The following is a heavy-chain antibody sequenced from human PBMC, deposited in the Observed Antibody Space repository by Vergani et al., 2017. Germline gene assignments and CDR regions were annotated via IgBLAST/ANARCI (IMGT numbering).Heavy chain of an antibody. CDR3: ARHSTVEWLVKLGWIVP. CDR1: GASIRSSNYY. Sequence: QLQLQESGPGLVKPSATLSLTCSVSGASIRSSNYYWGWIRQPPGKGLEWIASIYYSGSTYYHPSLKSRVTISVDTSKNQFSLKLSSVTAADTAVYFCARHSTVEWLVKLGWIVPWGQGILVTVSS. CDR2: IYYSGST. V-gene: IGHV4-39*01. D-gene: IGHD6-19*01. J-gene: IGHJ5*02.